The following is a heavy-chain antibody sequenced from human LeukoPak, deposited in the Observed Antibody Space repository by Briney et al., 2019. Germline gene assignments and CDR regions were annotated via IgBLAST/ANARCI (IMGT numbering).Heavy chain of an antibody. D-gene: IGHD3-3*01. CDR3: ARAILTPSGYVWYFDL. J-gene: IGHJ2*01. Sequence: SETLSLTCTVSGGSISSGGYYWSWIRQHPGEGLEWIGYINYSGSAYYNPSLKSRVTISVDTSKNQFSLKLNSVTAADTAVFYCARAILTPSGYVWYFDLWGRGTLVTASS. CDR2: INYSGSA. V-gene: IGHV4-31*03. CDR1: GGSISSGGYY.